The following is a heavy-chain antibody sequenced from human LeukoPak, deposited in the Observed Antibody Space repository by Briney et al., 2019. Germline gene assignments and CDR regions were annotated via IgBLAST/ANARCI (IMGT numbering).Heavy chain of an antibody. V-gene: IGHV3-74*01. CDR2: TNLHGTAV. Sequence: PGGSLRLSCAVSGLSFSNYWMHWVRQAPGTGLVWVARTNLHGTAVDYAGSVKGRFTISRDNAKNTLFLQMNSLRAEDTAVYYCASAYTYVRLGDHWGQGTLVTVSS. CDR1: GLSFSNYW. D-gene: IGHD3-16*01. J-gene: IGHJ4*02. CDR3: ASAYTYVRLGDH.